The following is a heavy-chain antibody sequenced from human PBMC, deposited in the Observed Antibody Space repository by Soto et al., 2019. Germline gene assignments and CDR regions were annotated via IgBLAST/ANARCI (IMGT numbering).Heavy chain of an antibody. V-gene: IGHV1-69*06. D-gene: IGHD6-6*01. CDR2: IIPIFGTA. CDR1: GGTFSSYA. J-gene: IGHJ4*02. Sequence: QVQLVQSGAEVKKPGSSVKVSCKASGGTFSSYAISWVRQAPGQGLEWMGGIIPIFGTANYAQKFQGRVMITADKSTSTAYMELSSLRSEDTAVYYCASHRQLRSARSPVLDYWGQGTLVTVSS. CDR3: ASHRQLRSARSPVLDY.